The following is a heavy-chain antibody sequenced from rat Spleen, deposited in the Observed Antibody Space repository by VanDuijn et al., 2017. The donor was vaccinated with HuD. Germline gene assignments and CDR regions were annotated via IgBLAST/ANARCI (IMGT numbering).Heavy chain of an antibody. D-gene: IGHD5-1*01. J-gene: IGHJ3*01. CDR2: IWSGGST. V-gene: IGHV2-15*01. CDR3: TRKGLTGSGFAY. Sequence: QVQLKESGPGLVQPSQTLSLTCNVSGFSLSGNIVHWVRQPPGKGLEWIGAIWSGGSTDYNSALKSRLSISRDTSKSQVLLKMNSLQTEDTAIYYCTRKGLTGSGFAYWGQGTLVTVSS. CDR1: GFSLSGNI.